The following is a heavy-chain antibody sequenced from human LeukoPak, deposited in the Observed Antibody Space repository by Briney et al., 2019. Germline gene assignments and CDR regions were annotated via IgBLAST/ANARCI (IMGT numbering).Heavy chain of an antibody. CDR1: GFTFSNHW. V-gene: IGHV3-7*01. D-gene: IGHD3-22*01. CDR3: VRLWDNSGFFGY. CDR2: IQKDGREK. J-gene: IGHJ4*02. Sequence: GGSLRLSCVASGFTFSNHWMSWVRQAPGKGLEWVANIQKDGREKHYVASVEGRFTISRDNAENSLFLQLNSLRADDTAVYYCVRLWDNSGFFGYWGQGALVTVSS.